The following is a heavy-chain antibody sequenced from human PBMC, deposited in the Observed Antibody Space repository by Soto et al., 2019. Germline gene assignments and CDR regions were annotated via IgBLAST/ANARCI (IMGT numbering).Heavy chain of an antibody. CDR2: ISYDGSNK. Sequence: LSLTCAASGFTFSSYAMHWVRQAPGKGLEWVAVISYDGSNKYYADSVKGRFTISRDNSKNTLYLQMNSLRAEDTAVYYCARDDCSGGSCYSDYYYYGMDVWGQGTTVTVSS. CDR3: ARDDCSGGSCYSDYYYYGMDV. D-gene: IGHD2-15*01. J-gene: IGHJ6*02. CDR1: GFTFSSYA. V-gene: IGHV3-30-3*01.